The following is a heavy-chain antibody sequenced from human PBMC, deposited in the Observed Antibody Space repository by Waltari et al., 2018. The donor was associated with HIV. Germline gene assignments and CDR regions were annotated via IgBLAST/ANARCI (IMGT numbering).Heavy chain of an antibody. CDR2: IIGGGAWT. D-gene: IGHD3-10*01. V-gene: IGHV3-23*04. Sequence: EVHLVESGGGLVQPGVSLRLSCAASGFTFTSYAMPWVRQAPGKGVEWVSIIIGGGAWTYDAESMKRRVAIPRDKSKKNLYLHMSSMIGEETAVYYCSIPQGTRELLWFGEVSWGQGTLVTVSS. J-gene: IGHJ4*02. CDR1: GFTFTSYA. CDR3: SIPQGTRELLWFGEVS.